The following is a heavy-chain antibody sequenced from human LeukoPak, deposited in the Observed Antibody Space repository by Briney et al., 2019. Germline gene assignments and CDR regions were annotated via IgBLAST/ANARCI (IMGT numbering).Heavy chain of an antibody. V-gene: IGHV3-21*01. CDR2: ISSSSSYM. D-gene: IGHD3-10*01. CDR1: GFTFSSYS. CDR3: ARDRLLWFGEPSNWFDP. Sequence: PGGSLRLSCAASGFTFSSYSMNWVRQAPGKGLEWVSSISSSSSYMYYADSVKGRFTISRDNAKNSLYLQMNSLRAEDTAVYYCARDRLLWFGEPSNWFDPWGQGTLVTVSS. J-gene: IGHJ5*02.